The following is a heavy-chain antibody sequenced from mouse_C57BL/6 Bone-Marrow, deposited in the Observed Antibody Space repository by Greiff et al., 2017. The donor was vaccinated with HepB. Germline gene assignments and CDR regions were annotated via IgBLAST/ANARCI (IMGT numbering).Heavy chain of an antibody. J-gene: IGHJ2*01. Sequence: EVQLQESGPELVKPGASVKIPCKASGYTFTDYNMDWVKQSHGKSLEWIGDINPNNGGTIYNQKFKGKATLTVDKSSSTAYMELRSLTSEDTAVYYCARGAYYGYYCFDYWGQGTTLTVSS. CDR2: INPNNGGT. CDR3: ARGAYYGYYCFDY. V-gene: IGHV1-18*01. D-gene: IGHD2-3*01. CDR1: GYTFTDYN.